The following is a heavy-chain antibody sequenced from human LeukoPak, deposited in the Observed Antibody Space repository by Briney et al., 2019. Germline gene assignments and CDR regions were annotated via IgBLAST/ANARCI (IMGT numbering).Heavy chain of an antibody. J-gene: IGHJ4*02. D-gene: IGHD3-16*01. Sequence: GGSLILSCAVSGFTFSDYYMTWIRQAPGKGLEWVSYISSSGTTMYYTDSVKGRFTISRDNAKNSLYLQMNSLRAEDTAVYYCARRYPGTKGGMYYFDYWGQGTLVTVSS. V-gene: IGHV3-11*04. CDR1: GFTFSDYY. CDR3: ARRYPGTKGGMYYFDY. CDR2: ISSSGTTM.